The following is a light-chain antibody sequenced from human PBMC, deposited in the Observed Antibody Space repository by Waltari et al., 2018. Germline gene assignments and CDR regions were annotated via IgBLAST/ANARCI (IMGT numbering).Light chain of an antibody. CDR2: GAS. CDR3: LQYNNWPRT. CDR1: QGVGGN. V-gene: IGKV3-15*01. J-gene: IGKJ1*01. Sequence: ERVLTQSPDTLSVSPGERATLSCRASQGVGGNVAWYQQRPGQAPRLPIFGASIRASCIPVRCRGSGSWTEFTFTISSLESEDFAVYYCLQYNNWPRTFGQGTKVEV.